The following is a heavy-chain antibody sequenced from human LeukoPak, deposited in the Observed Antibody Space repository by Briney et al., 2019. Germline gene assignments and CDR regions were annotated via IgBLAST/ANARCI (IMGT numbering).Heavy chain of an antibody. J-gene: IGHJ3*02. CDR1: GGTFSSYA. Sequence: ASVKVSCKASGGTFSSYAISWVRQAPGQGLEWMGGIIPIFGTANYAQKFQGRVTITADESTSTAYMELSSLRSEDTAVYYCARDGVPGYSSRTDAFDIWGQGTMVTVSS. CDR2: IIPIFGTA. V-gene: IGHV1-69*13. D-gene: IGHD6-13*01. CDR3: ARDGVPGYSSRTDAFDI.